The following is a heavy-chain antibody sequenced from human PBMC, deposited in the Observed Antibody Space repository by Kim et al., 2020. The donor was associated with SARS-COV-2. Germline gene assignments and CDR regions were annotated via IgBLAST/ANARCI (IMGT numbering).Heavy chain of an antibody. CDR2: INNDGSIT. CDR1: GFTFTSYR. V-gene: IGHV3-74*01. CDR3: ARDGPGTFDI. J-gene: IGHJ3*02. Sequence: GGSLRLSCATSGFTFTSYRIHWVRQVRGKGLVWVSDINNDGSITRYADAVKGRFTISRDNAKNTVYLQMNSLGAEDTALYYCARDGPGTFDIWGQGTMVTVSS.